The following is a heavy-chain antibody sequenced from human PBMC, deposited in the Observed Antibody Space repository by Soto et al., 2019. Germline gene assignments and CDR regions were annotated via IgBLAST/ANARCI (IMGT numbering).Heavy chain of an antibody. CDR2: ITGNGLNS. D-gene: IGHD2-15*01. CDR1: PFTFHSHA. J-gene: IGHJ4*02. V-gene: IGHV3-23*01. Sequence: AVGSLRLSCGASPFTFHSHAMSWVRLAPGKGLEWISSITGNGLNSYYSTSVKGRFTISRDNSKNTVYLQMNGLGAGDTAVYCCTKAFIAVAVPGYWGQGTLVTVSS. CDR3: TKAFIAVAVPGY.